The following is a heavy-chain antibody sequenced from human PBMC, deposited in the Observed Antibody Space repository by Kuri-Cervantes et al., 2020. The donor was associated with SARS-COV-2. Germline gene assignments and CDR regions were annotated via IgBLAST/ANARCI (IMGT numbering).Heavy chain of an antibody. CDR2: ISSSSSYI. Sequence: GESLKISCAASGFTFSSYSMNWVRQAPGKGLEWVSSISSSSSYIYYADSVKGRFTISRDNAKNSLYLQMNSLRAEDTAVYYCARGMYHYDGSGYYYDLNFDYWGQGTLVTVSS. V-gene: IGHV3-21*01. CDR3: ARGMYHYDGSGYYYDLNFDY. D-gene: IGHD3-22*01. CDR1: GFTFSSYS. J-gene: IGHJ4*02.